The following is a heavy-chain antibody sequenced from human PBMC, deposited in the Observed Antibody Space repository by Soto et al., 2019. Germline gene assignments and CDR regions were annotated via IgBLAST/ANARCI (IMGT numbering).Heavy chain of an antibody. CDR2: IDPRNGGT. Sequence: QVQLVQSGSDVKKPGASFTVSCKASGYIFSDYYIHWVRQAPGQGLEWMGWIDPRNGGTKYAQKFQDRITMTTDTSTSTAFLERRRLRLDETAVFFCARVLYRNVIHAWGQGTRVTVSS. V-gene: IGHV1-2*02. CDR1: GYIFSDYY. J-gene: IGHJ4*02. D-gene: IGHD5-18*01. CDR3: ARVLYRNVIHA.